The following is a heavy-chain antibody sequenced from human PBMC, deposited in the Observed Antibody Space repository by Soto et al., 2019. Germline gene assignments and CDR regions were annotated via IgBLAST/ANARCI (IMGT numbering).Heavy chain of an antibody. Sequence: VHLVQSETEVKEPGASVTVSCKTSDSTFTGYTINWVRQAPGQGLEWLGWISSLNGNTNYARKYQGRLTMTTNTSATTAYMELRSLRSDDTAVYFCARGTVTSGRWFGPWGQGTLVTVSP. V-gene: IGHV1-18*04. CDR1: DSTFTGYT. D-gene: IGHD4-17*01. J-gene: IGHJ5*02. CDR3: ARGTVTSGRWFGP. CDR2: ISSLNGNT.